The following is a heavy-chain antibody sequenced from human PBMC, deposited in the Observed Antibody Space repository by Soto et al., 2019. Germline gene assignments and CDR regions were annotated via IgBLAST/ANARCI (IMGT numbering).Heavy chain of an antibody. J-gene: IGHJ4*02. V-gene: IGHV3-30*18. Sequence: SLRLSCAASGFTFSSYGMHWVRQAPGKGLEWVAVISYDGSNKYYADSVKGRFTISRDNSKNTLYLQMNSLRAEDTAVYYCAKVTYCSGGSCYYFDYWGQGTLVTVSS. D-gene: IGHD2-15*01. CDR3: AKVTYCSGGSCYYFDY. CDR2: ISYDGSNK. CDR1: GFTFSSYG.